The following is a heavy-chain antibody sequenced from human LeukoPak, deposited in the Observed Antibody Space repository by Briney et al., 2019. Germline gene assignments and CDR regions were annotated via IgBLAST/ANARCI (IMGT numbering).Heavy chain of an antibody. CDR1: GFTLTTYS. Sequence: GVSLRLSCEASGFTLTTYSMTWVRQAPGKGLEWVSIISSGSSAIFSADALKGRFTISRDDAKNLLYLDMNSLRAEDTAVYYCARGHTAVTRHFDFWGQGTLVTVSS. D-gene: IGHD4-17*01. V-gene: IGHV3-21*01. J-gene: IGHJ4*02. CDR2: ISSGSSAI. CDR3: ARGHTAVTRHFDF.